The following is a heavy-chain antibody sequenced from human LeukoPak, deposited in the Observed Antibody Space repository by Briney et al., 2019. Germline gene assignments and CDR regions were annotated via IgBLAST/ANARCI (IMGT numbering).Heavy chain of an antibody. CDR1: GGSIHAYY. CDR2: IFFSGGT. J-gene: IGHJ3*02. V-gene: IGHV4-59*08. Sequence: SETLSLTCSVSGGSIHAYYWTWIRQPPGKGLEWLGHIFFSGGTNYNASLKSRLSMSVDTSKNLFSLTLSSVTAADTAVYFCARIRDIGSNYGGPDAFDIWGQGTVVTVSS. CDR3: ARIRDIGSNYGGPDAFDI. D-gene: IGHD1-26*01.